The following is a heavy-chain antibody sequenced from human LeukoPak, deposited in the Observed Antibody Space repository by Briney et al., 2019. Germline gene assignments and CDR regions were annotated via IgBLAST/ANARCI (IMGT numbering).Heavy chain of an antibody. V-gene: IGHV3-33*01. J-gene: IGHJ6*02. CDR3: ARARGLSLFMDV. CDR1: GFTFSSYG. CDR2: IWYDGSNK. D-gene: IGHD1-26*01. Sequence: VGSLRLSCAASGFTFSSYGMHWVRQAPGKGLEWVAVIWYDGSNKYYADSVKGRFTISRDNSKNTLYLQMNSLRAEDTAVYYCARARGLSLFMDVWGQGTTVTVSS.